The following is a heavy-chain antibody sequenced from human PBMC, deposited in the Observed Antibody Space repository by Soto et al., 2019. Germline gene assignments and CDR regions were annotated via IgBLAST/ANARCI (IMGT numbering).Heavy chain of an antibody. CDR1: GFTFDDYA. J-gene: IGHJ4*02. V-gene: IGHV3-23*01. CDR2: IGASGDIT. D-gene: IGHD2-21*02. Sequence: GGSLRLSCAASGFTFDDYATHGVRQAPGKGLEWVAGIGASGDITWYADSVKGRLSISRDNSKNTLYLQLNSLRFEDTAVYYCAKDDFTDRGDDYFDYWGPGTLVTVSS. CDR3: AKDDFTDRGDDYFDY.